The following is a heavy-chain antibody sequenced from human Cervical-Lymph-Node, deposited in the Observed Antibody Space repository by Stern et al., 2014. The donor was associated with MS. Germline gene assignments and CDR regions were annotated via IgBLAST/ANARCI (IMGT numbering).Heavy chain of an antibody. CDR2: IKEDESEK. Sequence: VQLVQSGGGLVQPGGSLRLSCAASGFDFENFWMTWVRQAPGKGLELVASIKEDESEKNHVDSVKGRFTISRDNAKKSLYLQMNSLRVEDTAVYYCARDVYWGQGTLVVVSS. CDR1: GFDFENFW. CDR3: ARDVY. V-gene: IGHV3-7*01. J-gene: IGHJ4*02.